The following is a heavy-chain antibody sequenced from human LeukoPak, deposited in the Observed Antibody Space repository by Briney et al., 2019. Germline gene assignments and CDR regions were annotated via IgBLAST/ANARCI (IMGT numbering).Heavy chain of an antibody. CDR3: AKDQSQ. V-gene: IGHV3-30*18. Sequence: ARSLRLSCAASGFTFSDYVMHWVRQAPGKGLEWVAVISIDGNNKYYGDSVKGRFTISRDNSKNTLYLQINSLRPEDTAVYYCAKDQSQWGQGTLVIVSS. CDR1: GFTFSDYV. J-gene: IGHJ4*02. CDR2: ISIDGNNK.